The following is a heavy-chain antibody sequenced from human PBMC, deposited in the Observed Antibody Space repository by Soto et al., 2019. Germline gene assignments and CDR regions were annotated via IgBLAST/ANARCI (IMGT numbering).Heavy chain of an antibody. CDR3: ASGIAVAGNDY. CDR2: INHSGST. Sequence: SETLSLTCAVYGGSFSGYYWSWIRQPPGKGLEWIGEINHSGSTNYNPSLKSRVTISVDTSKNQFSLKLSSVTAADTAVYYCASGIAVAGNDYWGQGTLVTVSS. CDR1: GGSFSGYY. J-gene: IGHJ4*02. V-gene: IGHV4-34*01. D-gene: IGHD6-19*01.